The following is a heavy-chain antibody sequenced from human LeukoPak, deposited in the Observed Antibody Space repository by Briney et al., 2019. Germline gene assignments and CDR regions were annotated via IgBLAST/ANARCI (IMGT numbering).Heavy chain of an antibody. Sequence: SETLSLTCAVYGGSFSGYDWSWIRQPPGKGLEWIGEINHSGSTNYNPSLKSRVTISVDTPKNQFSLKLSSVTAADTAVYYCARAGNMGSGWYRDYWGQGTLVTVSS. J-gene: IGHJ4*02. CDR1: GGSFSGYD. D-gene: IGHD6-19*01. CDR3: ARAGNMGSGWYRDY. CDR2: INHSGST. V-gene: IGHV4-34*01.